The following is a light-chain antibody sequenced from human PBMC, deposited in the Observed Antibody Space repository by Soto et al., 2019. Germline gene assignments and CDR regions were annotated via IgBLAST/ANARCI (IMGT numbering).Light chain of an antibody. CDR3: QQRSNWPPGLT. V-gene: IGKV3-11*01. J-gene: IGKJ4*01. CDR2: DVS. CDR1: QSISTY. Sequence: EIVLTQSPATLSLSPGEIATLSCRASQSISTYLAWYQQKPGQAPRLLIYDVSKRAAGVPARFSGSGSGTDFTLTSSSLEPEDFAVYYCQQRSNWPPGLTFGGGTKVEI.